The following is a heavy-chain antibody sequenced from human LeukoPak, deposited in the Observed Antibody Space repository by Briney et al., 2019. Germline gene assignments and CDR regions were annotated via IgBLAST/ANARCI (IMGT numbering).Heavy chain of an antibody. Sequence: PSETLSLTCTVSGYFISSGYYWGWIRQPPGKGLEWIGSIYHSGSTNYNPSLKSRVTISVDTSKNQFSLKLSSVTAADTAVYYCARAREGGNYGMDVWGQGTTVTVSS. CDR3: ARAREGGNYGMDV. J-gene: IGHJ6*02. CDR2: IYHSGST. V-gene: IGHV4-38-2*02. D-gene: IGHD2-15*01. CDR1: GYFISSGYY.